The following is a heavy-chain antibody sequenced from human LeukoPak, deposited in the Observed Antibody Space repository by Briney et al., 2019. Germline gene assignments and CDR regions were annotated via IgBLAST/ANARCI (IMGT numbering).Heavy chain of an antibody. J-gene: IGHJ5*02. D-gene: IGHD2-2*01. CDR2: INPNSGGT. CDR1: GYTFTGYY. Sequence: GASVKVSCKASGYTFTGYYMHWVRQAPGQGLEWMGWINPNSGGTNYAQKFQGRVTMTRDTSISTAYMELSRLRSDDTAVYYCATVPCLTTSCSPINWFDPWGQGALVTVSS. CDR3: ATVPCLTTSCSPINWFDP. V-gene: IGHV1-2*02.